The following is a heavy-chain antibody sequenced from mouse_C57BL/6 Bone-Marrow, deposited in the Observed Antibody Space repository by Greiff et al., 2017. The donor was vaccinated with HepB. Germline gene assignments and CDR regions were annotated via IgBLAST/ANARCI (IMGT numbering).Heavy chain of an antibody. J-gene: IGHJ4*01. V-gene: IGHV1-72*01. CDR1: GYTFTSYW. CDR2: IYPNSGGT. CDR3: ARRFFSDAMDY. Sequence: QVQLQQPGAELVKPGASVKLSCKASGYTFTSYWMHWVKQRPGRGLEWIGRIYPNSGGTKYNEKFKSKATLTVDKPSSTAYMQLSSLTSEDSAVYYCARRFFSDAMDYWGQGTSVTVSS.